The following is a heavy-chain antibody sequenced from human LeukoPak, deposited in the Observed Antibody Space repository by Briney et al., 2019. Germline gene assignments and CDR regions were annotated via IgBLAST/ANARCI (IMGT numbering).Heavy chain of an antibody. D-gene: IGHD6-19*01. CDR3: AKVPYTSGWQFDC. J-gene: IGHJ4*02. CDR2: VSGSGGST. V-gene: IGHV3-23*01. Sequence: GGSLRLSCAASGFTFSSSAMSWVRQAPGKGLEWVPSVSGSGGSTDYAGSVKGRFTTSRDNSKNTVYLQMNSLRAEDTAAYYCAKVPYTSGWQFDCWGQGTLVTVSS. CDR1: GFTFSSSA.